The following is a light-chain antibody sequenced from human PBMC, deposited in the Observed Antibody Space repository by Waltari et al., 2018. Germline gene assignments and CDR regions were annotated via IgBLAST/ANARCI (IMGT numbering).Light chain of an antibody. CDR2: AAS. CDR1: QSVSSN. Sequence: DIVMTQSPATLSVSPGEGATLPCRASQSVSSNFAWYQQKPGQAPRLLTYAASTRATGIPARFSGSGSGTEFTLTISSLTPEDFAVYFCQHRTNWVPGMYTFGQGTKLEIK. J-gene: IGKJ2*01. V-gene: IGKV3-15*01. CDR3: QHRTNWVPGMYT.